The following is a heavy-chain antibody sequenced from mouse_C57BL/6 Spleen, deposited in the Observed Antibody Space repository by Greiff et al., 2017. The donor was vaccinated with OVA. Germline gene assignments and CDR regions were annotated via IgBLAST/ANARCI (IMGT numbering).Heavy chain of an antibody. CDR1: GYTFTDYY. D-gene: IGHD1-1*01. CDR2: INPNNGGT. V-gene: IGHV1-26*01. J-gene: IGHJ1*03. Sequence: VQLQQSGPELVKPGASVKISCKASGYTFTDYYMNWVKQSHGKSLEWIGDINPNNGGTSYNQKFKGKATLTVDKSSSTAYMELRSLTSEDSAVYDCARGDYYYGSSYVEVWGTGTTVTVSS. CDR3: ARGDYYYGSSYVEV.